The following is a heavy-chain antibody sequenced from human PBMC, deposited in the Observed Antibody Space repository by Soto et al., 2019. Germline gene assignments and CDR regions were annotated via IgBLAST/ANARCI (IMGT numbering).Heavy chain of an antibody. V-gene: IGHV1-8*01. D-gene: IGHD6-13*01. CDR1: GYTFTSYD. CDR3: ARGSIAAAGTFIGFDP. CDR2: MNPNSGNT. Sequence: VQLVQSGAEVKKPGASVKVSCKASGYTFTSYDINWVRQATGQGLEWMGWMNPNSGNTGYAQKFQGRVTMTRNTSISTAYMELSSLRSEDTAVYYCARGSIAAAGTFIGFDPWGQGTLVTVS. J-gene: IGHJ5*02.